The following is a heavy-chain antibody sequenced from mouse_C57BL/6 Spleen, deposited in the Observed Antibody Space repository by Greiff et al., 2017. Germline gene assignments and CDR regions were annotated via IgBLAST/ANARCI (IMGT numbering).Heavy chain of an antibody. V-gene: IGHV1-81*01. D-gene: IGHD1-1*01. J-gene: IGHJ2*01. CDR3: ARSITTVVATKLYYFDY. Sequence: VQLQQSGAELARPGASVKLSCKASGYTFTSYGISWVKQRTGQGLEWIGEIYPRSGNTYYNEKFKGKATLTADKSSSTAYMELRSLTSEDSAVYFCARSITTVVATKLYYFDYWGQGTTLTVSS. CDR1: GYTFTSYG. CDR2: IYPRSGNT.